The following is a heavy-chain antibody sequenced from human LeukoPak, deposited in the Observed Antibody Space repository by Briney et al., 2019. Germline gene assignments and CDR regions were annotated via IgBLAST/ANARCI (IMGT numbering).Heavy chain of an antibody. Sequence: PSETPSLTCAVYGGSFSGYYWSWIRQPPGKGLEWIGEISHSGSTNYNPSLKSRVTISVDTSKNQFSLKLRSVTAADTAVYYCARGRRGYSYGPGSGSFDYWGQGTLVTVSS. D-gene: IGHD5-18*01. CDR3: ARGRRGYSYGPGSGSFDY. CDR2: ISHSGST. J-gene: IGHJ4*02. V-gene: IGHV4-34*01. CDR1: GGSFSGYY.